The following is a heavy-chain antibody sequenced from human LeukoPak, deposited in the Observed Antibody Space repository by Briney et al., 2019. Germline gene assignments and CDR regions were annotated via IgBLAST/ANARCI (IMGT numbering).Heavy chain of an antibody. D-gene: IGHD3-16*01. V-gene: IGHV3-48*03. CDR2: ISRSGSTI. CDR1: GFTFSSYE. CDR3: ASGGAVDDLFQH. J-gene: IGHJ1*01. Sequence: GGSLRLSCAASGFTFSSYEMNWVRQAPGKGLEWVSYISRSGSTIYYADSVKGRFTISRDNAKNSLYLQMNSLRVEDTAVYYCASGGAVDDLFQHWGQGTLVTVSS.